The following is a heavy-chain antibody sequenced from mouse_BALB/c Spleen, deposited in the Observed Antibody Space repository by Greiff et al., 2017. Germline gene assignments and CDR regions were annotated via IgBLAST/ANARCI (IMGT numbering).Heavy chain of an antibody. J-gene: IGHJ4*01. CDR1: GFTFSSYG. CDR3: ARHAELGYAMDY. V-gene: IGHV5-6*01. Sequence: EVKLMESGGDLVKPGGSLKLSCAASGFTFSSYGMSWVRQTPDKRLEWVATISSGGSYTYYPDSVKGRFTISRDNAKNTLYLQMSSLKSEDTAMYYCARHAELGYAMDYWGQGTSVTVSS. D-gene: IGHD4-1*01. CDR2: ISSGGSYT.